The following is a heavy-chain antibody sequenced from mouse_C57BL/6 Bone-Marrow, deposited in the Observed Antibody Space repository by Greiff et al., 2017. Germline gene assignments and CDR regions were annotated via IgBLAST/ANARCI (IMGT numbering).Heavy chain of an antibody. CDR2: IDPSDSET. J-gene: IGHJ2*01. V-gene: IGHV1-52*01. D-gene: IGHD1-1*01. Sequence: VQLQQPGAELVRPGSSVKLSCKASGYTFTSYWMHWVKQRPIQGLEWIGNIDPSDSETHYNQKFKDKATLTVDKSSSTAYIQLSSLTSEDSAVYYCATTIYYYGSSLFDYWGQGTTLTVSS. CDR3: ATTIYYYGSSLFDY. CDR1: GYTFTSYW.